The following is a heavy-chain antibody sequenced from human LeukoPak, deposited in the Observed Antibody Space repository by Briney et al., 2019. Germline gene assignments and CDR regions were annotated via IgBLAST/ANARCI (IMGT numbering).Heavy chain of an antibody. CDR1: GFTFSSYG. CDR3: AKDRESEGIVGATFDY. CDR2: ISYDGSNK. D-gene: IGHD1-26*01. Sequence: GGSLRLSCAASGFTFSSYGMHWVRQAPGKGLEWVAVISYDGSNKYYADSVKGRFTISRDNSKNTLYLQMNSLRAEDTAVYYCAKDRESEGIVGATFDYWGQGTLVTVSS. V-gene: IGHV3-30*18. J-gene: IGHJ4*02.